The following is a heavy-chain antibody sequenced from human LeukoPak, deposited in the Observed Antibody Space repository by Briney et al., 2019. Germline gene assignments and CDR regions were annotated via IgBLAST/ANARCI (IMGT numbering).Heavy chain of an antibody. V-gene: IGHV1-8*01. Sequence: GASVKVSCKASGYTFTSFDINWVRQATGQGPEWMGWMNPNSGNTGYAQKFQGRVSMTRDTSINTAYMELSSLGSEDTAVYYCARNQVATVLRDVWGKGTPVIVSS. CDR3: ARNQVATVLRDV. CDR2: MNPNSGNT. J-gene: IGHJ6*04. D-gene: IGHD5-12*01. CDR1: GYTFTSFD.